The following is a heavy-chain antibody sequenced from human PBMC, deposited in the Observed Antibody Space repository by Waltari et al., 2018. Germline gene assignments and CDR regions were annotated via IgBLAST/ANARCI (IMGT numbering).Heavy chain of an antibody. CDR1: GFRFGDYW. CDR3: ARKAGSGYPYGPFYYDN. V-gene: IGHV3-74*01. J-gene: IGHJ4*02. CDR2: IKVDGGDI. D-gene: IGHD5-12*01. Sequence: EVHLAESGGGVVQPGGSLRLSCTGSGFRFGDYWMHWVRQAPGKGLGWVSRIKVDGGDISYGDSVKGRFTISRDNAKNTVFLQLNSLRADDTAVYFCARKAGSGYPYGPFYYDNWGQGTLVTVSS.